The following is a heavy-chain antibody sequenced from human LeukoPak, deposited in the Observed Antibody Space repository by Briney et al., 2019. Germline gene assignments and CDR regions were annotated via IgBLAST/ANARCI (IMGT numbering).Heavy chain of an antibody. Sequence: SETLSLTCAVYGGSFSGYYWSWIRQPPGKGLEWIGEINHSGSTNYNPSLKSRVTISVDTSKNQFSLKLSSVTAADTAVYYCARQGARGYYYDSSGYYGAWFDPWGQGTLVTVSS. CDR3: ARQGARGYYYDSSGYYGAWFDP. CDR1: GGSFSGYY. CDR2: INHSGST. J-gene: IGHJ5*02. D-gene: IGHD3-22*01. V-gene: IGHV4-34*01.